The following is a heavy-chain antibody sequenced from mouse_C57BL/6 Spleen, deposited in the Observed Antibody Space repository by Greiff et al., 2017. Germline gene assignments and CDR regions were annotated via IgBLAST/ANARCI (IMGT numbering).Heavy chain of an antibody. CDR3: SRGGFTTDFDY. D-gene: IGHD1-1*01. V-gene: IGHV1-85*01. CDR2: IYPRDGST. J-gene: IGHJ2*01. CDR1: GYTFTSYD. Sequence: VQLQQSGPELVKPGASVKLSCKASGYTFTSYDINWVKQRPGQGLEWIGWIYPRDGSTKYNEKFKGKATLTVDTSSSTAYLELHSLTSEDSAVYFCSRGGFTTDFDYWGQGTTLTVSA.